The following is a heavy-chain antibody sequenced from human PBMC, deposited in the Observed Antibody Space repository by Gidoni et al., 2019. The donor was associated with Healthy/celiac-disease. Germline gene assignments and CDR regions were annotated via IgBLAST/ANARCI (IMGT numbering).Heavy chain of an antibody. J-gene: IGHJ6*02. CDR3: AKDLGHYDFWSGWVGTGGMDV. CDR1: GVTFSSYG. CDR2: ISYDGSNK. Sequence: QVQLVEPGGGVVQPGRPLRPSCAASGVTFSSYGMPWVRQAPGKGLEWVAVISYDGSNKYYADSVKGRFTISRDNYKNTLYLQMNSLRAEDTAVYYCAKDLGHYDFWSGWVGTGGMDVWGQGTTVTVSS. V-gene: IGHV3-30*18. D-gene: IGHD3-3*01.